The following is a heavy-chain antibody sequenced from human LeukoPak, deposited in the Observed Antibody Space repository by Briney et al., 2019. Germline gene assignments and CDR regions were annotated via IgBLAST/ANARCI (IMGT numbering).Heavy chain of an antibody. CDR3: AKGPLIVVVPAVVDY. CDR1: GFTFSSYG. V-gene: IGHV3-30*18. J-gene: IGHJ4*02. D-gene: IGHD2-2*01. CDR2: ISYDGSNK. Sequence: GGSLRLSCAAYGFTFSSYGMHWVRQAPGKGLEWVAVISYDGSNKYYADSVKGRFTISRDNSKNTLYLQMNSLRAEDTAVYYCAKGPLIVVVPAVVDYWGQGTLVTVSS.